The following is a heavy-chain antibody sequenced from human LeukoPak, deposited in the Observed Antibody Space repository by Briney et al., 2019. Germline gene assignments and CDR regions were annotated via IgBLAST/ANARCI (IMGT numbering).Heavy chain of an antibody. D-gene: IGHD3-10*01. V-gene: IGHV4-4*07. J-gene: IGHJ3*02. Sequence: PSETLSLTCTVSGGSISSYYWSWIRQPAGKGLEWIGRIYTSGSTNYNPSLKSRVTISVDTSKNQFSLKLSSVTAADTAVYYCARGHYYGSGRRGAFDIWGQGTMVTVSS. CDR1: GGSISSYY. CDR2: IYTSGST. CDR3: ARGHYYGSGRRGAFDI.